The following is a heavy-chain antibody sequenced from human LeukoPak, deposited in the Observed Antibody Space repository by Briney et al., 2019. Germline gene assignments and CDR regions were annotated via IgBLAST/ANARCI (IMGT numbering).Heavy chain of an antibody. CDR1: GFTFSRYW. J-gene: IGHJ6*02. Sequence: GGSLRLSCVASGFTFSRYWMSWVRQAPDRGLEWVANIKQDESEIYSVDPVKGRFTISRDNAKNSLYLQMNSLRAEDTAVYYCARFHYDETLFGMDVWGQGTMVTVSS. CDR2: IKQDESEI. CDR3: ARFHYDETLFGMDV. V-gene: IGHV3-7*01. D-gene: IGHD3-22*01.